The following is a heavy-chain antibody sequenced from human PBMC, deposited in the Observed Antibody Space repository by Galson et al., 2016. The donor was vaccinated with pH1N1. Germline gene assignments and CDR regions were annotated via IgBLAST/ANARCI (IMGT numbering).Heavy chain of an antibody. CDR3: ARGFHSFDI. J-gene: IGHJ3*02. V-gene: IGHV3-72*01. CDR1: GFTFSDYY. Sequence: SLRLSCAASGFTFSDYYMDWVRQAPGKGLEWVGRSRNKAKSYTTEYAASVQGRFTISRDESKNSLYLQLNSLKREDTAIYYCARGFHSFDIWGQGTMVTVSS. CDR2: SRNKAKSYTT.